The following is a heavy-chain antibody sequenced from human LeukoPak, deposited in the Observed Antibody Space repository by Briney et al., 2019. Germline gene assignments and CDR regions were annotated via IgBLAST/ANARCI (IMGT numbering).Heavy chain of an antibody. D-gene: IGHD3-22*01. Sequence: HSGGSLRLSCAASGFTFSIYAMSWVRQAPGKGLQWVSSITSSGDGTYYADSVKGRFTISRDNSENMLYLQMNSLRVEDTAVYFCAKDRPNYYGSNGHYYRLDGDYWGQGTLVTVSS. CDR1: GFTFSIYA. CDR3: AKDRPNYYGSNGHYYRLDGDY. J-gene: IGHJ4*02. V-gene: IGHV3-23*01. CDR2: ITSSGDGT.